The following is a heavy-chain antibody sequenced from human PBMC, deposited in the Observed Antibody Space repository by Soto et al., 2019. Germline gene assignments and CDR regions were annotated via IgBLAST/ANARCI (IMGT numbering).Heavy chain of an antibody. CDR2: INSDGSSA. CDR1: GFTFNSYW. D-gene: IGHD6-19*01. Sequence: PGGSLRLSCAASGFTFNSYWMHWVRQAPGKGLVWVSRINSDGSSASYADSVKGRFTISRDNAKNTLYLQMNSLRAEDTAVYYCARVTGYSSGWFDYWGQGTLVTVSS. V-gene: IGHV3-74*01. J-gene: IGHJ4*02. CDR3: ARVTGYSSGWFDY.